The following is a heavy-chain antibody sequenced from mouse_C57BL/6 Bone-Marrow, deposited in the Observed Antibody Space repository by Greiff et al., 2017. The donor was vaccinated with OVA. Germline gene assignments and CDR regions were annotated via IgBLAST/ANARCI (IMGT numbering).Heavy chain of an antibody. D-gene: IGHD2-4*01. CDR1: GFTFSSYG. Sequence: DVKLVESGGDLVKPGGSLKLSCAASGFTFSSYGMSWVRQSPDKRLEWVATISSGGSYTYYPDSVKGRFTISRDNAKNTLYLQMSSLKSEDTAMYYCVIVYDYVYYFDYWGQGTTLTVSS. CDR3: VIVYDYVYYFDY. V-gene: IGHV5-6*02. J-gene: IGHJ2*01. CDR2: ISSGGSYT.